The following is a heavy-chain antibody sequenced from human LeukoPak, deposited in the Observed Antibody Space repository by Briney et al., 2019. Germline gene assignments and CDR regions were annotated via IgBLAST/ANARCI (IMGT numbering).Heavy chain of an antibody. V-gene: IGHV3-11*01. CDR2: ISSSGSII. D-gene: IGHD6-19*01. J-gene: IGHJ4*02. CDR3: ARLRSVAGPIDY. CDR1: GFTFSDYY. Sequence: GGSLRLSCAVSGFTFSDYYMSWIRQAPGKGLERVSYISSSGSIIYYGDSVKGRFTISRDNAKNSLYLQMNSLRAEDTAVYYCARLRSVAGPIDYWGQGTLVTVSS.